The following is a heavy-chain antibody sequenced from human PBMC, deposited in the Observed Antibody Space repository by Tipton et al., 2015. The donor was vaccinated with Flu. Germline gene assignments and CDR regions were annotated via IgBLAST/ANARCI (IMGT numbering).Heavy chain of an antibody. Sequence: GLVKPSDTLSLTCTVSGGSISVYHWSWIRQPPGKGLEWLGHIFHDGSTKYNPSLKSRVTISVDTSKNQFSLRLSSVTAADTAVYYCAREKIPSSYYYDNAGYTNYFDSWGQGTLVTVSS. CDR1: GGSISVYH. D-gene: IGHD3-22*01. J-gene: IGHJ4*02. V-gene: IGHV4-59*13. CDR3: AREKIPSSYYYDNAGYTNYFDS. CDR2: IFHDGST.